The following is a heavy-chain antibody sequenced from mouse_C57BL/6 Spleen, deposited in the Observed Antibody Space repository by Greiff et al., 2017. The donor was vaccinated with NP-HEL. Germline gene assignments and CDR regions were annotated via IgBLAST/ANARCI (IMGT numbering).Heavy chain of an antibody. CDR2: INPNYGTT. V-gene: IGHV1-39*01. J-gene: IGHJ4*01. CDR1: GYSFTDYN. Sequence: EVQLQQSGPELVKPGASVKISCKASGYSFTDYNMNWVKQSNGKSLEWIGVINPNYGTTSYNQKFKGKATLTGDQSSSTAYMQLNSLTSEDSAFYYGERGDYDRIYAMDYGGQGTSVTVSS. D-gene: IGHD2-4*01. CDR3: ERGDYDRIYAMDY.